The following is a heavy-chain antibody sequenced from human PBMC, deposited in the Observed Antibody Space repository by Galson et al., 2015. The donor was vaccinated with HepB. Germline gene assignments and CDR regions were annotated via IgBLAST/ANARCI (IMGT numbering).Heavy chain of an antibody. Sequence: PALVKPTQTLTLTCTFSGFSLSTSGVGVGWIRQPPGKALEWLALTYWDDDKRYSPFLKNRLTITEDTSKNQAVLTMTNMDPVDTATYYCAKSRRLGYCTGDCYSPYYMDVWGKGTTVTVSS. V-gene: IGHV2-5*02. CDR1: GFSLSTSGVG. J-gene: IGHJ6*03. CDR3: AKSRRLGYCTGDCYSPYYMDV. CDR2: TYWDDDK. D-gene: IGHD2-8*02.